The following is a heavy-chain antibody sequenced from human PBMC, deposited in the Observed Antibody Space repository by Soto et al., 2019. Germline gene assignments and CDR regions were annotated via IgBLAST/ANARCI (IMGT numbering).Heavy chain of an antibody. CDR3: ATDRTGLVAATRRFDY. J-gene: IGHJ4*02. CDR2: FDPEDGET. D-gene: IGHD2-15*01. Sequence: ASVKVSCKVSGYTLTELSMHWVRQAPGEGLEWMGGFDPEDGETIYAQKFQGRVTMTEDTSTDTAYMELSSLRSEDTAVYYCATDRTGLVAATRRFDYWGQGTLVTVSS. CDR1: GYTLTELS. V-gene: IGHV1-24*01.